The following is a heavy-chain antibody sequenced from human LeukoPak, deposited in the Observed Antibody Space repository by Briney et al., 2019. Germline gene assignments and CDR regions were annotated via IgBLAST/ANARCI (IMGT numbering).Heavy chain of an antibody. Sequence: PRGSETLLCAASGFTFCSYWMHWVRQAPGKGLVWVSHINTDACSTNYAVSVKGRVTISRDNAKNTLYLQMNSLRAEDTAVYYCARDLKGPVNDVFDMWGQGTMVTVSS. V-gene: IGHV3-74*01. CDR1: GFTFCSYW. J-gene: IGHJ3*02. CDR2: INTDACST. D-gene: IGHD4-23*01. CDR3: ARDLKGPVNDVFDM.